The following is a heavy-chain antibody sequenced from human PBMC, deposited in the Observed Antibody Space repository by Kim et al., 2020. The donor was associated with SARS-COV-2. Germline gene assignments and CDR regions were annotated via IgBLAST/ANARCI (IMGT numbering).Heavy chain of an antibody. CDR2: TYYRSKWYY. CDR1: GDSVSSVSAA. CDR3: TRDRFGLRGDFDY. J-gene: IGHJ4*02. V-gene: IGHV6-1*01. D-gene: IGHD4-17*01. Sequence: SQTLSLTCAISGDSVSSVSAAWNWIRQSPWRGLEWLGRTYYRSKWYYDYAVSVKSRITINPDTSKNQFSLQLNSVTPEDTAVYYWTRDRFGLRGDFDYWGQATLVTVSS.